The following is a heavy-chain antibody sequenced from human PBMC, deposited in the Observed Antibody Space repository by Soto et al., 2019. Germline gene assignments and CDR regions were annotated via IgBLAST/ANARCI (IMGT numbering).Heavy chain of an antibody. CDR2: IKSKTDGGTT. CDR3: TTAQRSYCSGTSCYLYYDGRDV. CDR1: GFTFSNAW. J-gene: IGHJ6*02. D-gene: IGHD2-2*01. Sequence: PGGSLRLSCAASGFTFSNAWMSWVRQAPGKGLEWVGRIKSKTDGGTTDYAAPVKGRFTISRDDSKNTLYLQMNSLKTEDTDVYYCTTAQRSYCSGTSCYLYYDGRDVWGQGTTVTVSS. V-gene: IGHV3-15*01.